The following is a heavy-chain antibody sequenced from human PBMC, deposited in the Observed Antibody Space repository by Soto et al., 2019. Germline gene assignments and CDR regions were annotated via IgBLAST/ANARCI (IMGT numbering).Heavy chain of an antibody. Sequence: EGSLRLSSAASGITFSNYSINWVRQAPGKGLEWVSSISSSSNYIYYADSVKGRFTISRDNAKNSLYLQMNSLRAEDTALYYCARLLAAAGSSSDYWGQGTLVTVSS. CDR1: GITFSNYS. J-gene: IGHJ4*02. V-gene: IGHV3-21*01. CDR2: ISSSSNYI. D-gene: IGHD6-13*01. CDR3: ARLLAAAGSSSDY.